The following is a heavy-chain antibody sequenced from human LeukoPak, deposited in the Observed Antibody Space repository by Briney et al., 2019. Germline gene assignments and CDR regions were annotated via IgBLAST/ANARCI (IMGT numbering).Heavy chain of an antibody. D-gene: IGHD3-10*01. CDR1: GGSFSDYY. J-gene: IGHJ4*02. Sequence: SETLSLTCAVYGGSFSDYYWSWIRQPPGEGLEWIGEINHSGSTNYNPSLKSRVTMSLDTSKSQFSLKLSSVTAADTAVYYCARGGEEYHYGSASQDYWGQGSLVTVSS. CDR2: INHSGST. CDR3: ARGGEEYHYGSASQDY. V-gene: IGHV4-34*01.